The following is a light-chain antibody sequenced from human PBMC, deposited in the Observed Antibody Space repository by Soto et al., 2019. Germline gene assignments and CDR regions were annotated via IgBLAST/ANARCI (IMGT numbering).Light chain of an antibody. CDR3: QQHYNLRLT. CDR2: DAS. J-gene: IGKJ3*01. CDR1: QDISNY. V-gene: IGKV1-33*01. Sequence: DIQMTQSPSSLSASVGDRVTITCQASQDISNYLNRYQQKPGKDPKLLLYDASNLETGVISRFSGSGSGTDVTFTISSLQPDDIATYYCQQHYNLRLTFGPGTKVDI.